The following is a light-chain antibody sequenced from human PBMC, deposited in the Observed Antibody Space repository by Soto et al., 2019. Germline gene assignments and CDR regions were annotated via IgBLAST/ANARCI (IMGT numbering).Light chain of an antibody. Sequence: ELTQPPSVSVSPGQTASITCSGDKLGDKYACWYQQKPGQSPVLVIYQDSKRPSGIPERFSGSNSGNTATLTISGTQAMDEADYYCQAWDSSTEVFGGGTKLTVL. V-gene: IGLV3-1*01. CDR3: QAWDSSTEV. CDR2: QDS. J-gene: IGLJ2*01. CDR1: KLGDKY.